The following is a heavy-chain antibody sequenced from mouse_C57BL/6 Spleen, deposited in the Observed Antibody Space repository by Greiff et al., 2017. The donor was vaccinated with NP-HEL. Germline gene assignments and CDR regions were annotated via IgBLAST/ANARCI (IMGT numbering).Heavy chain of an antibody. V-gene: IGHV5-9*01. J-gene: IGHJ3*01. CDR1: GFTFSSYT. D-gene: IGHD3-2*02. CDR2: ISGGGGNT. Sequence: EVKLMESGGGLVKPGGSLKLSCAASGFTFSSYTMSWVRQTPEKRLEWVATISGGGGNTYYPDSVKGRFTISRDNAKNTLYLQMSSLRSEDTALYYCARQRAAQAPFAYWGQGTLVTVSA. CDR3: ARQRAAQAPFAY.